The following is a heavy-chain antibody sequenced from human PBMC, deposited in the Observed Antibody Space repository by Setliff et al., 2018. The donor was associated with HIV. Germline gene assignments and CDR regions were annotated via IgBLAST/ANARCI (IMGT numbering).Heavy chain of an antibody. D-gene: IGHD1-1*01. CDR1: GFSIGNFYY. Sequence: SETLSLTCNVSGFSIGNFYYWGWVRQPPGKGLEWVGSMYPNGRTYYNPSAKSRVTISVDTSKNQFFLKLSSVTAADTAMYYCATPHREREDDAFDIWGQGTKVTVSS. CDR2: MYPNGRT. CDR3: ATPHREREDDAFDI. J-gene: IGHJ3*02. V-gene: IGHV4-38-2*02.